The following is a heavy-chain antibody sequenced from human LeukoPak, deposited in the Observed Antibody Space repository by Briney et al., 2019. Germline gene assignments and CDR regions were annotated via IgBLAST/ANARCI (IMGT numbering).Heavy chain of an antibody. J-gene: IGHJ4*02. Sequence: GASVKVSCKASGYSFTSYDINWVRQATGQGLEWMGWMNPNSGNTGYAQKFQGRVTMTRNTSISTAYMELSSLRTEDTAIYYCANQGPGWYGTGPLDHWGQGNLVTVSS. D-gene: IGHD3-10*01. CDR2: MNPNSGNT. CDR3: ANQGPGWYGTGPLDH. CDR1: GYSFTSYD. V-gene: IGHV1-8*01.